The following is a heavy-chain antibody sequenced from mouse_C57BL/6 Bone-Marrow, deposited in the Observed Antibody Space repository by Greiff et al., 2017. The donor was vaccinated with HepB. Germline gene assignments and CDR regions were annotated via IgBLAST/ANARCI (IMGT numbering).Heavy chain of an antibody. CDR1: GYPFTSYW. CDR2: IHPNSGST. D-gene: IGHD1-1*01. Sequence: QVQLQQPGAELVKPGASVKLSCKASGYPFTSYWMHWVKQRPGQGLEWIGMIHPNSGSTNYNEKFKSKATLTVDKSSRTAYMQLRSLTSEDSAVYYCARPALYYYGSSYSWYFGVWGTGTTVTVSS. CDR3: ARPALYYYGSSYSWYFGV. V-gene: IGHV1-64*01. J-gene: IGHJ1*03.